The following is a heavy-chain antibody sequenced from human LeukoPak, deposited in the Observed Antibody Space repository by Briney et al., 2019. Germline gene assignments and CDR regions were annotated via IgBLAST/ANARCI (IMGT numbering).Heavy chain of an antibody. V-gene: IGHV3-33*06. D-gene: IGHD4-11*01. J-gene: IGHJ4*02. CDR3: AKDAQRGFDYSNSLEC. Sequence: GGSLILSCAASGFTYSHYGMHWVRQAPGKGLEWVAVIWSDGTQKYYGDAVKGRFTISRDNSMKTLFLQMNSLRGDDTAVYYCAKDAQRGFDYSNSLECWGQGTLVTVSS. CDR1: GFTYSHYG. CDR2: IWSDGTQK.